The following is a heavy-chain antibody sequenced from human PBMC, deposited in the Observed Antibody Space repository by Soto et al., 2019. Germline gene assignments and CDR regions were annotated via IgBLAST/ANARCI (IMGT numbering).Heavy chain of an antibody. CDR3: AKQEANWFDP. J-gene: IGHJ5*02. V-gene: IGHV4-59*01. CDR1: GGSISSYY. CDR2: IYHSGYT. Sequence: QVELQESGPGLVKPSETLSLTCTVSGGSISSYYWSWIRQPPGKGLEWIGYIYHSGYTNYNPSFTSRATISVDTSKNHFSLKLTSVTAADTAVYYCAKQEANWFDPWGQGTLVTVSS.